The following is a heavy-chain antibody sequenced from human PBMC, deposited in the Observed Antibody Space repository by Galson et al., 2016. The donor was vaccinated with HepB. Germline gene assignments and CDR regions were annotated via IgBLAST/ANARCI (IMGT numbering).Heavy chain of an antibody. J-gene: IGHJ4*02. Sequence: SLRLSCAASGFIFSNYGMHWVRQSAGKGPEWLAVVAHEGTVRYYRDSVRGRFTISRDNSKNTLYLQMNYPRAEDTAVYFCAKKMASVYYPFDYWGQGTLVTVSS. CDR1: GFIFSNYG. CDR2: VAHEGTVR. D-gene: IGHD3-22*01. CDR3: AKKMASVYYPFDY. V-gene: IGHV3-30*18.